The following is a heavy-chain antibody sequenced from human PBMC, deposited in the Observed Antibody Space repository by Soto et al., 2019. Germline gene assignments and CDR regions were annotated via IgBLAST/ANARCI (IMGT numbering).Heavy chain of an antibody. V-gene: IGHV4-4*02. D-gene: IGHD1-1*01. CDR1: GGSVRAPDW. Sequence: SETLSLTCTLSGGSVRAPDWWNWVRQSPDKGLEWIAEVHISGHSNYNPSLRSRVSVSIDSSKNQFYLNLNSVTAADTAIYYCARVRQGCSANNCYFDPWGQGTLVTV. J-gene: IGHJ5*01. CDR3: ARVRQGCSANNCYFDP. CDR2: VHISGHS.